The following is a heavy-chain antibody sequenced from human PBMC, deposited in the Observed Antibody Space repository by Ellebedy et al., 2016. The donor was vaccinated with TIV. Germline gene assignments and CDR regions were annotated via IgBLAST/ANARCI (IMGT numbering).Heavy chain of an antibody. CDR3: ARSEGSRLYYYGMDV. Sequence: GESLKISCKGSGYSFTSYWIGWVRQMPGKGLEWMGIIYPGDSDTRYSPSFQGQVTISADKSISTAYLQWSSLKASDTAMYYCARSEGSRLYYYGMDVWGQGTTVTVSS. D-gene: IGHD3-3*01. CDR2: IYPGDSDT. CDR1: GYSFTSYW. V-gene: IGHV5-51*01. J-gene: IGHJ6*02.